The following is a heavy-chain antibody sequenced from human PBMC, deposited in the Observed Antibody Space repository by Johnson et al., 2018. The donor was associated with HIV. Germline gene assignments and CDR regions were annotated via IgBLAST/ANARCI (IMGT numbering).Heavy chain of an antibody. J-gene: IGHJ3*02. V-gene: IGHV3-33*08. Sequence: QVLLVESGGGVVQPGRSLRLSCVASGFTFSSYAMHWVRQAPGKGLEWVAVIRYDGSNKYYADSVKGRFTISRDNFKNTVYLQMNSLRAEDTAVYYCARKFPDAFDIWGQGTMVTVSS. CDR3: ARKFPDAFDI. CDR2: IRYDGSNK. CDR1: GFTFSSYA.